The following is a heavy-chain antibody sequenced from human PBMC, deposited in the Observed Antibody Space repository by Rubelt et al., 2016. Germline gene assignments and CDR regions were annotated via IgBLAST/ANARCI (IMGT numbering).Heavy chain of an antibody. CDR2: IYYTGTT. CDR1: GGSVISNY. Sequence: GGSVISNYWSWIRQPPGKGLEWTGYIYYTGTTNYNPSLKSRVTISVNTSKNQFSLKLTSVTAADTAVYYCARLRGGTDSWGQGTLVTVSS. J-gene: IGHJ4*02. V-gene: IGHV4-59*08. CDR3: ARLRGGTDS. D-gene: IGHD3-10*01.